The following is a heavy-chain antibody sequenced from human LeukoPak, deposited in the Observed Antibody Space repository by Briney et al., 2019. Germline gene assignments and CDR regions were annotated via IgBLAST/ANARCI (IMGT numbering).Heavy chain of an antibody. J-gene: IGHJ4*02. CDR2: MNPNSGNT. CDR1: GYTFTSYD. D-gene: IGHD3-16*01. Sequence: ASVKVSCKAPGYTFTSYDINWVRQATGQGLEWMGWMNPNSGNTGYAQKFQGRVTITRNTSISTAYMELSSLRSEDTAVYYCAKDDRLLRFLHWGQGTLVTVSS. CDR3: AKDDRLLRFLH. V-gene: IGHV1-8*03.